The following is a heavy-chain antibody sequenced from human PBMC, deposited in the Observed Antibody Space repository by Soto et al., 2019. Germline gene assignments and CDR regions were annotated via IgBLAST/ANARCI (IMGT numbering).Heavy chain of an antibody. D-gene: IGHD3-22*01. J-gene: IGHJ5*02. Sequence: SETLSLTCTVSGGSISSYYWSWIRQPPGKGLEWIGYIYYSGSTNYDPSLKSRVTISVDTSKNQFSLKLSSVTAADTAVYYCARDYYDSSDYTTNWFDPWGQGTLVTVSS. CDR1: GGSISSYY. CDR3: ARDYYDSSDYTTNWFDP. CDR2: IYYSGST. V-gene: IGHV4-59*01.